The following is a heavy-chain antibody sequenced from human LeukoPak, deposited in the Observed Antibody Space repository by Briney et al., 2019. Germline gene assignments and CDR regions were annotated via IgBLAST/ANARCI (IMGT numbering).Heavy chain of an antibody. Sequence: GGSLRLSCAASGFTFRSYGMHWVRQAPGKGLEWVAFIRNDGSNQYYADSVKGRFTISRDNSKNTLYLQMNSLRAEDTAVYYCAKAPPMTTVTNYFDYWGQGTLVTVCS. CDR3: AKAPPMTTVTNYFDY. CDR1: GFTFRSYG. J-gene: IGHJ4*02. V-gene: IGHV3-30*02. CDR2: IRNDGSNQ. D-gene: IGHD4-17*01.